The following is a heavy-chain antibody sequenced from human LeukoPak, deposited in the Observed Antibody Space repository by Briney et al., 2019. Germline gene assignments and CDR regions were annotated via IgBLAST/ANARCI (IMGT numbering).Heavy chain of an antibody. V-gene: IGHV3-23*01. J-gene: IGHJ4*02. CDR3: AKGFWYVARYSGYDWSY. CDR1: GFTFSSYA. CDR2: ISGSGGST. Sequence: PGGSLRLSCAASGFTFSSYAMSWVRQAPGKGLEWVSAISGSGGSTYYADSVKGRFTISRDNSKNTLYLQMNSLRAEDTAVYYCAKGFWYVARYSGYDWSYWGQGTLVTVSS. D-gene: IGHD5-12*01.